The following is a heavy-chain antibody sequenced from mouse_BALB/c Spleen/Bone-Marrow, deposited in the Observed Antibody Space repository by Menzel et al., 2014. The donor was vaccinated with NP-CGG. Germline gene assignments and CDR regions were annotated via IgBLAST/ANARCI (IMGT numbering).Heavy chain of an antibody. D-gene: IGHD2-10*02. J-gene: IGHJ1*01. CDR3: KRSRYGYWYFDV. Sequence: QVQLQQSDAELVKPGASVKISCKASGYTFTDQSIHWVKQKPEQGPEWIGYISPGNGDIKYNEKFKGKATLTADKSSSTAYMQLNSLTSEDSAVYFCKRSRYGYWYFDVWGAGTTVTVSS. CDR2: ISPGNGDI. V-gene: IGHV1S53*02. CDR1: GYTFTDQS.